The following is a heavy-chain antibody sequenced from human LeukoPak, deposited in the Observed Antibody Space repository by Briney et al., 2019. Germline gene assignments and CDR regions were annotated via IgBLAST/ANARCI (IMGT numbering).Heavy chain of an antibody. D-gene: IGHD3-10*01. Sequence: ASVKVSCKASGGTFSSYAISWVRQAPGQGLEWMGGIIPIFGTANYAQKFQGRVTITADKSTSTAYMELSSLRSEDTAVYYCAREPVRGVSEGYFDYWGQGTLVTVSS. J-gene: IGHJ4*02. CDR2: IIPIFGTA. CDR3: AREPVRGVSEGYFDY. V-gene: IGHV1-69*06. CDR1: GGTFSSYA.